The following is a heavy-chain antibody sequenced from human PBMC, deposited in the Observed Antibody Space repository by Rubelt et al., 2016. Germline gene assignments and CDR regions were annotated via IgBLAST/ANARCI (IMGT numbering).Heavy chain of an antibody. Sequence: QVQLVESGGGVVQPGTSLRLSCAASGFTFSTYGMHWVRQAPGKGLEWVSTIHSGGRTFYSDSVKGRFTISSDNSKNPLYLQMNSQSGDDTAVYYCARVDYSNYVGCWGHGTLVTVSS. CDR1: GFTFSTYG. D-gene: IGHD4-11*01. J-gene: IGHJ4*01. CDR3: ARVDYSNYVGC. CDR2: IHSGGRT. V-gene: IGHV3-NL1*01.